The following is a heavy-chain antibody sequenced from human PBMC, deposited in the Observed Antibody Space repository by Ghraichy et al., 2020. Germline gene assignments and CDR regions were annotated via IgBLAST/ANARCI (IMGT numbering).Heavy chain of an antibody. CDR1: GGSLSYYY. V-gene: IGHV4-59*08. CDR2: IFHSGSA. D-gene: IGHD4-23*01. J-gene: IGHJ6*04. CDR3: ARHIENGGNSLYYGMDV. Sequence: SETLSLTCTVSGGSLSYYYWSWIRQPPGKGLEWIGFIFHSGSANYNPSPSLKSRVTMSVDTSQNQFSLKLNSVTAADTAVYYCARHIENGGNSLYYGMDVWGKGTTVTVSS.